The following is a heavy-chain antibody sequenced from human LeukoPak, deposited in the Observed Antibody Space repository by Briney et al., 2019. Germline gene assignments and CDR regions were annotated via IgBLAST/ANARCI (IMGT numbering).Heavy chain of an antibody. D-gene: IGHD6-13*01. J-gene: IGHJ5*02. Sequence: ASVKVSCKASGYTFTGYYMHWVRQAPGQGLEWMGWINPNSGGTNYAQKFQGRVTTTRDTSISTAYMELSRLRSDDTAVYYCGRAPPHSSSWYVSWFDPWGQGTLVTVSS. CDR3: GRAPPHSSSWYVSWFDP. CDR2: INPNSGGT. CDR1: GYTFTGYY. V-gene: IGHV1-2*02.